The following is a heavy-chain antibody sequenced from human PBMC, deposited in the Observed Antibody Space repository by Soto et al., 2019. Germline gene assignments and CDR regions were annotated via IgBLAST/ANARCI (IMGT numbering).Heavy chain of an antibody. Sequence: AELCCTASGYTFTGNYMHWVRQAPKQGLEWMGWINPNSGGTNYAQKFQGWVTMTRDTSISTAYMELSRLRSDDTAVFFCGRPRYAYQVIALDIRANGTTVPVSS. J-gene: IGHJ3*02. D-gene: IGHD3-16*01. CDR1: GYTFTGNY. V-gene: IGHV1-2*04. CDR3: GRPRYAYQVIALDI. CDR2: INPNSGGT.